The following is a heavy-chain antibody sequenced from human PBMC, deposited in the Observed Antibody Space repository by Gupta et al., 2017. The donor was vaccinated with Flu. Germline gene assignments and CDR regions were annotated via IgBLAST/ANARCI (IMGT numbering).Heavy chain of an antibody. D-gene: IGHD3-3*01. CDR1: GFTFSSYA. Sequence: EVQLLESGGGLVQPGGSLRLSCAASGFTFSSYAMSWVRQAPGKGLEWVSAMSGSGGSTYYADSGNGLGTISRDNSKNTLERQMNSLRAEDTDVYDCAKDRPDVGSGYYKYGMDVGGQGTTVTVYS. CDR2: MSGSGGST. CDR3: AKDRPDVGSGYYKYGMDV. V-gene: IGHV3-23*01. J-gene: IGHJ6*02.